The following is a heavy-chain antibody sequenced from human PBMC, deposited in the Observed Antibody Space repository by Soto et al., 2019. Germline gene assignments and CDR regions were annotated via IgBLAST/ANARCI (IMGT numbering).Heavy chain of an antibody. CDR2: ISYDGYSK. V-gene: IGHV3-30*03. J-gene: IGHJ6*02. Sequence: LRLSCAASGFTFSSYAMHWVRQAPGKGLEWVALISYDGYSKWYADAVKGRFTISRDNSNNTLLLEMNSLRADDTAVYFCAAIREVDVWGQGTTVTVSS. D-gene: IGHD1-26*01. CDR1: GFTFSSYA. CDR3: AAIREVDV.